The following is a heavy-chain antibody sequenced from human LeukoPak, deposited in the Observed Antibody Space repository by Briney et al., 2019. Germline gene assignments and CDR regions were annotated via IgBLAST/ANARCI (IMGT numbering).Heavy chain of an antibody. CDR1: GFTFSSYTFSTYA. CDR2: VSGSGGST. CDR3: AKGVEDSGIYYYYYMDV. V-gene: IGHV3-23*01. D-gene: IGHD2-15*01. J-gene: IGHJ6*03. Sequence: GGSLRLSCAASGFTFSSYTFSTYAMSWVRQAPGQRLEWVSAVSGSGGSTYYADSVKGRFTISRDNSKNTPYLQMNGLRAEDTAVYYCAKGVEDSGIYYYYYMDVWGKGTTVTVSS.